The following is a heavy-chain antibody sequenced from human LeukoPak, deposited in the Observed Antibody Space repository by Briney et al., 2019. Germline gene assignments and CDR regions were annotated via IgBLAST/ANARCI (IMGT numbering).Heavy chain of an antibody. CDR2: TSSSNSYI. CDR3: ARDQGLLVVAGRFGY. CDR1: GFTFSSYS. D-gene: IGHD6-19*01. V-gene: IGHV3-21*01. Sequence: GGSLRLPCPAYGFTFSSYSMNWVRQAPGKGLEWVSFTSSSNSYIYNADSVKGRFTISRDNAKNSLYLQMNSLRAEDTAVDYCARDQGLLVVAGRFGYWGQGTLVTVSS. J-gene: IGHJ4*02.